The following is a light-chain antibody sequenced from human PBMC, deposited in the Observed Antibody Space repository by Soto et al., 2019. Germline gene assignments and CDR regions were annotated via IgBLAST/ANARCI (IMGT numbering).Light chain of an antibody. CDR3: QQSYSAPRT. J-gene: IGKJ1*01. V-gene: IGKV1-39*01. Sequence: DIQMTQSPSSLSVSVGDRVSITCRASQRVSTYLNWYQQKPGKAPKLLIYGASTLQSGVPSRFSSSASGTEFTLIISSLQPDDFATYYCQQSYSAPRTFGQGTKVEIK. CDR1: QRVSTY. CDR2: GAS.